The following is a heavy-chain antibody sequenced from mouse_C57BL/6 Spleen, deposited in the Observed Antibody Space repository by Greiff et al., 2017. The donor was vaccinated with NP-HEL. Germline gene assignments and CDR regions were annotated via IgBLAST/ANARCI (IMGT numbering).Heavy chain of an antibody. CDR1: GFNIKDYY. D-gene: IGHD2-3*01. J-gene: IGHJ3*01. CDR3: APEGYYAWFAY. CDR2: IDPEDGET. V-gene: IGHV14-2*01. Sequence: EVQLQQSGAELVKPGASVKLSCTASGFNIKDYYMHWVKQRTEQGLEWIGRIDPEDGETKYAPKFQGKATITADTSSNTADLQLSSLTSRDTAVYYCAPEGYYAWFAYWGQGTLVTVSA.